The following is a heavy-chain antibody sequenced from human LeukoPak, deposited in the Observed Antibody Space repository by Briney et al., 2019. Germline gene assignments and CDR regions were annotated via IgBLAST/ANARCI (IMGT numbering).Heavy chain of an antibody. CDR3: ARDIAAAGPYYFDY. CDR2: ISHSGST. Sequence: SETLSLTCAVYGGSFSGYYWNWIRQPPGKGLEWIGEISHSGSTNYNPSLKSRVTISVDTSKNQFSLKLSSVTAADTAVYYCARDIAAAGPYYFDYWGQGTLVTVSS. J-gene: IGHJ4*02. V-gene: IGHV4-34*01. CDR1: GGSFSGYY. D-gene: IGHD6-13*01.